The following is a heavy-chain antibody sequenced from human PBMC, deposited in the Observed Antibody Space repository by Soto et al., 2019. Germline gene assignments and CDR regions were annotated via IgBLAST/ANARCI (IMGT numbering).Heavy chain of an antibody. CDR2: ISGSGGST. D-gene: IGHD5-12*01. Sequence: PGGSRRLSCAASGFTFSSYAMSWVRQAPGKGLEWVCAISGSGGSTYYADSVKGRFTISRDNSKNTLYLQMNSLRAEDTAVYYCAKDRDDIVATIVDHSGQGTLVTVLS. J-gene: IGHJ4*02. CDR3: AKDRDDIVATIVDH. CDR1: GFTFSSYA. V-gene: IGHV3-23*01.